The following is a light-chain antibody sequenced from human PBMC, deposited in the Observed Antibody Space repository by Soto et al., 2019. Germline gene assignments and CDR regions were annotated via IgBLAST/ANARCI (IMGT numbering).Light chain of an antibody. V-gene: IGKV3-11*01. Sequence: EFVLTQSPGTLSLSPGERATLSCRASQSVSSNYLAWYQQRPGQAPRLLIYDASNRATGIPARFGGSGSGTDFTLTISSLEPEDFAVYYCQQRSSWPPTTFGQGTRLEIK. J-gene: IGKJ5*01. CDR3: QQRSSWPPTT. CDR2: DAS. CDR1: QSVSSN.